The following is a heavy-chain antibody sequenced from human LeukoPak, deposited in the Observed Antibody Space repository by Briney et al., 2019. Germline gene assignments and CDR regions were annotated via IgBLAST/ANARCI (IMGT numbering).Heavy chain of an antibody. J-gene: IGHJ4*02. CDR1: GFAFSTYG. V-gene: IGHV3-33*01. CDR2: IWYDGSEK. CDR3: ARWAHCSGGSCSFDY. Sequence: GGSLRLSCAASGFAFSTYGMHWVRQSPGKGLEWMAVIWYDGSEKYYADSVKGRFTISRDNSKNTLYLQMNSLRGEDTAVYYCARWAHCSGGSCSFDYWGQGTLVTVSS. D-gene: IGHD2-15*01.